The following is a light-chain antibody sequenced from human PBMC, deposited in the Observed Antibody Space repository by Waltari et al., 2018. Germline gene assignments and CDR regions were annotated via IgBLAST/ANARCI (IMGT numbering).Light chain of an antibody. Sequence: QSALTQPPSASGSPGQSVTISCTGTSTDPDDYNFVAWYQQQPGKAPQLIIHEVTKRATGVPYRFSGSRSATTASLTVSGLQYEDEGDYYCSSYGGSSTLVFGGGTKLTVL. CDR1: STDPDDYNF. CDR3: SSYGGSSTLV. J-gene: IGLJ2*01. CDR2: EVT. V-gene: IGLV2-8*01.